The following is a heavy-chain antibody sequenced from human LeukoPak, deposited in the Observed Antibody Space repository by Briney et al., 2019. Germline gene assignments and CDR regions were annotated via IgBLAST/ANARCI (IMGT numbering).Heavy chain of an antibody. Sequence: SETLSLTCTVSGASISSSSYYWGWIRQPPGKGLEWIGSIYYSGSTDYNPSLKSRVTMSVDTSKNQFSLKLSSVTAADTAVYYCARVRGGHDENWFDPWGQGTLVTVSS. V-gene: IGHV4-39*07. CDR3: ARVRGGHDENWFDP. J-gene: IGHJ5*02. CDR2: IYYSGST. CDR1: GASISSSSYY. D-gene: IGHD5-12*01.